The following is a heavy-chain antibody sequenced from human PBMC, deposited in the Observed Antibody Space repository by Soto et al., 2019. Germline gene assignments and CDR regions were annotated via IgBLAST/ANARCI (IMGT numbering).Heavy chain of an antibody. J-gene: IGHJ3*02. CDR3: AHQKRATALVDAFDI. D-gene: IGHD5-18*01. V-gene: IGHV2-5*02. Sequence: QITLKESGPTLVKPTQTLTLTCTFSGFSLSTSGVGVGWIRQPPGKALEWLALIYWDDDKRYSPSLKSRLTITQATSKTQVVLTMTNMDPVDTATYYCAHQKRATALVDAFDIWGQGTMVTVSS. CDR1: GFSLSTSGVG. CDR2: IYWDDDK.